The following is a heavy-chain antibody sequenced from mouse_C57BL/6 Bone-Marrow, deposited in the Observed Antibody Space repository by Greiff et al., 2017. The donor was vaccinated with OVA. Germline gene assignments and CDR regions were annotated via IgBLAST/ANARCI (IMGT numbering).Heavy chain of an antibody. CDR3: ARLRPPFDY. CDR1: GFTFSSYG. CDR2: ISSGGSYT. J-gene: IGHJ2*01. Sequence: EVQVVESGGDLVKPGGSLKLSCAASGFTFSSYGMSWVRQTPDKRLEWVATISSGGSYTYYPDSVKGRFTISRDNAKNTLYLQMSSLKSEDTAMYYCARLRPPFDYWGQGTTLTVSS. V-gene: IGHV5-6*01.